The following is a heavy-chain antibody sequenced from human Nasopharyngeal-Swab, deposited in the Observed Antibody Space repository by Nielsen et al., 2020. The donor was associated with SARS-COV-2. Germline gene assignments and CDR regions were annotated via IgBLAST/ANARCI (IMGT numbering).Heavy chain of an antibody. CDR2: IKEDGTYR. D-gene: IGHD4-17*01. CDR1: GFTFSSYW. Sequence: GESLKISCAASGFTFSSYWVSWFRQAPGKGLQWVASIKEDGTYRTHADSVKGRFTISRDNLQNTVHLQMSSLRAEDTAVYYCARDAPAHYGAFYWGRGTLVTVSS. CDR3: ARDAPAHYGAFY. V-gene: IGHV3-7*05. J-gene: IGHJ4*02.